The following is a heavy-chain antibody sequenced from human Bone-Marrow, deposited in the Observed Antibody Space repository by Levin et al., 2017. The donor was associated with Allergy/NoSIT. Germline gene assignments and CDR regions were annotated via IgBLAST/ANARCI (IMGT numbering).Heavy chain of an antibody. CDR2: ITYRSSYI. D-gene: IGHD4-17*01. Sequence: GESLKISCAASGFSFSSYAMNWVRQAPGKGLEWVSSITYRSSYIYYAHSVKGRFTISRDNAKNSLYLQMSSLRAEDTAVYYCARVIGNYGDYYYYGMDVWGQGTTVTVSS. CDR1: GFSFSSYA. J-gene: IGHJ6*02. V-gene: IGHV3-21*01. CDR3: ARVIGNYGDYYYYGMDV.